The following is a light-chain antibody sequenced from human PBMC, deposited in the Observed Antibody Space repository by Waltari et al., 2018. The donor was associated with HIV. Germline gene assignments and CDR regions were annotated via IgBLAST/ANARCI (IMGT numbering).Light chain of an antibody. J-gene: IGKJ1*01. Sequence: DIQMTQSPSSLSASVGDRVTITCRAGPSITSLQWYNHKPGKAPNLVIYGASSLQGGVPSSFSRSGSGTDYTFTISSLQPEDFVTYDCQQSSFTPPTFGQGTKVEVK. CDR3: QQSSFTPPT. CDR1: PSITS. V-gene: IGKV1-39*01. CDR2: GAS.